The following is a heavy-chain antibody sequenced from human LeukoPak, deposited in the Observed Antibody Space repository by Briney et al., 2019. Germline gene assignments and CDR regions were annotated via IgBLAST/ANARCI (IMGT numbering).Heavy chain of an antibody. J-gene: IGHJ4*02. V-gene: IGHV4-38-2*02. D-gene: IGHD2-2*01. CDR3: ARNAPEGLDY. Sequence: SETLSLTCSVSGYSISSGYYWGWIRQPPGKGLEWIGSIYHSGSTYYNPFLKSRVTISVDTSKNQFSLKLSSVTAADTAVYYCARNAPEGLDYWGQGTLVTVSS. CDR2: IYHSGST. CDR1: GYSISSGYY.